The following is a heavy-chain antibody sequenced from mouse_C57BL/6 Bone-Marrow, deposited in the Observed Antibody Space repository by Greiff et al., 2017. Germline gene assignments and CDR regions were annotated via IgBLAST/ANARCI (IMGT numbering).Heavy chain of an antibody. V-gene: IGHV1-15*01. CDR1: GYTFTDYE. Sequence: QVQLKQSGAELVRPGASVTLSCKASGYTFTDYEMHWVKQTPVHGLEWIGAIDPETGGTAYNQKFKGKAILTSEKSSSTAYMELRSLTSEDAAVYYCTRMGNYYAMDYWGQGTSVTVSS. CDR2: IDPETGGT. D-gene: IGHD2-1*01. CDR3: TRMGNYYAMDY. J-gene: IGHJ4*01.